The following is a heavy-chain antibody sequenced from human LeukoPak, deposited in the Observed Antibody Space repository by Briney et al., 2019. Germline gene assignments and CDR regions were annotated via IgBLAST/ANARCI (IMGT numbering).Heavy chain of an antibody. CDR3: ARSRRITMVRGVIYYFDY. CDR2: IISSGSTI. V-gene: IGHV3-48*04. Sequence: PGGSLRLPCAASGFTFSDYSMNWVRQAPGKGLEWVSYIISSGSTIYYADSVKGRFTISRDNAKNSLYLQMNSLRAEDTAVYYCARSRRITMVRGVIYYFDYWGQGTLVTVSS. D-gene: IGHD3-10*01. J-gene: IGHJ4*02. CDR1: GFTFSDYS.